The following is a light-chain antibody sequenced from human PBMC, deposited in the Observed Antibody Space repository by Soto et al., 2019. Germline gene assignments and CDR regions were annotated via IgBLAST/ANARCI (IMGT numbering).Light chain of an antibody. Sequence: DIQMTQSPSSLSASVGDRVTITCRASQDISNYLAWYQQKPWKVPKLLIYAASTLPSGVPSRFSGSGSGTDFTLIISVLQPEDVANYYCQKYNGAPWTFGQGTKVEIE. CDR2: AAS. CDR1: QDISNY. J-gene: IGKJ1*01. CDR3: QKYNGAPWT. V-gene: IGKV1-27*01.